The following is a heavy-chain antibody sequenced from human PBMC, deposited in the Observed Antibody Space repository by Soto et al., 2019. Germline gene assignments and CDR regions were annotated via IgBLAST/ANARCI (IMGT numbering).Heavy chain of an antibody. Sequence: QVQLQESGPGLVKPSETLSLTCTVSGGSISSYYWSWIRQPPGKGLEWIGYIYYSGSTNYNPSLKSRVTISVDTSKNQFPLKLSSVTAADTAVYYCARETALDHDAFDIWGQGTMVTVSS. CDR2: IYYSGST. CDR1: GGSISSYY. J-gene: IGHJ3*02. D-gene: IGHD2-21*02. V-gene: IGHV4-59*01. CDR3: ARETALDHDAFDI.